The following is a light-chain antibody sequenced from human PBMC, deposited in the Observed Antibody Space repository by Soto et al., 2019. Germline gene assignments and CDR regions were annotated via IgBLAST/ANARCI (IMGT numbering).Light chain of an antibody. CDR3: QQYNSYSEA. Sequence: DLQMTQSPSTLSASVGDRVTITCRASQSIGNWLAWYQQKPGKAPKLLIYDASTLGSGVPSRFSGSASGADFTLTISSLQPDDFASYYCQQYNSYSEAFGQGTKVDIK. V-gene: IGKV1-5*01. CDR1: QSIGNW. CDR2: DAS. J-gene: IGKJ1*01.